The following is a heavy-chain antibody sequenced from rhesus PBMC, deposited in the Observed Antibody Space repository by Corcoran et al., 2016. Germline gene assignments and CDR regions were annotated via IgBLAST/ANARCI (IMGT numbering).Heavy chain of an antibody. V-gene: IGHV4S9*01. CDR2: TYGESAST. Sequence: QVQLQESGPGLVKPSETLSLTRALSGGHTSDIYYCLSPSLPPGKAWEWIGNTYGESASTYYNPSLKNRVTISKDTSKNHFFLKVSSVTAADTAIYYCATDSGYSSGYNRFDVWGAGVLVTVSS. D-gene: IGHD5-24*01. J-gene: IGHJ5-1*01. CDR3: ATDSGYSSGYNRFDV. CDR1: GGHTSDIYY.